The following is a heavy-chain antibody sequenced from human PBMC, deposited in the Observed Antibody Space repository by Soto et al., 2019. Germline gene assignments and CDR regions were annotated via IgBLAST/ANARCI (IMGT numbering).Heavy chain of an antibody. CDR2: ISYDGSNK. CDR1: GFTFSSYG. J-gene: IGHJ4*02. D-gene: IGHD1-26*01. CDR3: GTQNDDSGSYFDY. V-gene: IGHV3-30*03. Sequence: VGSLRLSCAASGFTFSSYGMHWVRQAPGKGLEWVAVISYDGSNKYYADSVKGRFTISRDNSKNTLYLQMNSLRAEDTAVYYCGTQNDDSGSYFDYWGQGTLVTVPQ.